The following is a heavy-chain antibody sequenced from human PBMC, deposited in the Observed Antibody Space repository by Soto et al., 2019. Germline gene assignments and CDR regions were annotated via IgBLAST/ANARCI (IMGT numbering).Heavy chain of an antibody. CDR2: IKQDGSEK. Sequence: EVQLVESGGGLVQPGGSLRLSCAASRFTFSNYWMSWVRQAPGKGLEWVANIKQDGSEKYYVDSVKGRFTIPKDNPKISLYLQMNSLRVEDTAGYYCAREPNSIDYWGQGTLVTVSS. CDR1: RFTFSNYW. D-gene: IGHD2-15*01. V-gene: IGHV3-7*01. J-gene: IGHJ4*02. CDR3: AREPNSIDY.